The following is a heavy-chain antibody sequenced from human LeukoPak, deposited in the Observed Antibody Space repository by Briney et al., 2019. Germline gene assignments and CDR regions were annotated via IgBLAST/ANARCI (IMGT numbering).Heavy chain of an antibody. CDR2: INQEGSEK. CDR3: ARAIPYSGIYIWYFDS. Sequence: PGGPVRLFCGAWGFTFSTYKVTGLRQARGEGLEWVANINQEGSEKKCLDSVKGRYTISRDNAKNSPYLQMNRLRAEDTAVYYCARAIPYSGIYIWYFDSWGQGTLVTVPS. J-gene: IGHJ4*02. CDR1: GFTFSTYK. V-gene: IGHV3-7*01. D-gene: IGHD1-26*01.